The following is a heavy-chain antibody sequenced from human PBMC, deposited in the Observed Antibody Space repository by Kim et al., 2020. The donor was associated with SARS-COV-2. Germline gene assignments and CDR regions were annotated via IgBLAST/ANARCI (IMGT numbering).Heavy chain of an antibody. Sequence: GGSLRLSCAASGLTFSSYDMTWVRQAPGTGLEWVSSITASGGTTYYADSVKGRFTISRDNSRNTLFVQLNSLRVDDTAVYYCATGTPPNRRRAYSGYGPSGNYFNYWGQGTLVTVSS. CDR1: GLTFSSYD. CDR2: ITASGGTT. D-gene: IGHD5-12*01. CDR3: ATGTPPNRRRAYSGYGPSGNYFNY. V-gene: IGHV3-23*01. J-gene: IGHJ4*02.